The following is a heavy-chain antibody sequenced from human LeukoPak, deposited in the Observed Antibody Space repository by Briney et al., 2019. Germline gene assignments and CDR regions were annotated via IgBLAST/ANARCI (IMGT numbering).Heavy chain of an antibody. CDR3: ARGHLITYYDILTGLPYYYYYMDV. V-gene: IGHV3-7*01. CDR2: IKQDGSEK. J-gene: IGHJ6*03. Sequence: GGSLRLSCAASGFTFSSYWMSWVRRAPGKGLEWVANIKQDGSEKYYVDSVKGRFTISRDNAKNSLYLQMNSLRAEDTAVYYCARGHLITYYDILTGLPYYYYYMDVWGKGTTVTISS. D-gene: IGHD3-9*01. CDR1: GFTFSSYW.